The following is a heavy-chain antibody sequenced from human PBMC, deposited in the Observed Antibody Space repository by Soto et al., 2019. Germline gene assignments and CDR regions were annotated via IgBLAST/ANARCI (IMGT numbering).Heavy chain of an antibody. V-gene: IGHV3-23*01. J-gene: IGHJ4*02. D-gene: IGHD6-13*01. CDR2: ISGSGGNT. CDR1: WLTSGNLG. CDR3: AKRLSYSSSWYYFDY. Sequence: LRDSCGAVWLTSGNLGVSRVSQAPGKGLEWVSVISGSGGNTYYADSVKGRFTISRDNSKNTLYLQMNSLRAEDTAVYYCAKRLSYSSSWYYFDYWGQGTLVTVS.